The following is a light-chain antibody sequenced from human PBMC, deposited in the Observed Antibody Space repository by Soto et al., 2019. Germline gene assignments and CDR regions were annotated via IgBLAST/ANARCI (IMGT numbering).Light chain of an antibody. CDR2: EVS. CDR3: CSFTTSNTWV. Sequence: QYALTQPASVSGSPGQSITISCTGTSSDVGGYNYVSWFQQHPGEAPKLMIYEVSHRPSGVSDRLSGSKSGNTASLTISGLQAEDEADYYCCSFTTSNTWVFGGGTKLTVL. J-gene: IGLJ3*02. CDR1: SSDVGGYNY. V-gene: IGLV2-14*01.